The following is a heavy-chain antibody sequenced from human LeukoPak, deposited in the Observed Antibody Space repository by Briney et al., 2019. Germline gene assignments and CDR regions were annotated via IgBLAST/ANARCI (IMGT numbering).Heavy chain of an antibody. V-gene: IGHV3-7*01. Sequence: ELGGSLRLSCAASGFTFSNHGMSWIRQAPGKGLEWVAAIKGDGGGTYYVDSVKGRFSISRDNAKNSLYLQMNSLRAEDTAVYYCARISLGIGELLDAFDVWGQGTMVTVSS. D-gene: IGHD3-10*01. CDR2: IKGDGGGT. CDR1: GFTFSNHG. J-gene: IGHJ3*01. CDR3: ARISLGIGELLDAFDV.